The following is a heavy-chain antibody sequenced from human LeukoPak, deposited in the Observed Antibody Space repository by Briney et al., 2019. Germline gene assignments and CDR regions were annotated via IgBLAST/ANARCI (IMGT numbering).Heavy chain of an antibody. CDR1: GFTFSSYS. Sequence: GSLRLSCAASGFTFSSYSMNWVRQAPGKGLEWVSSISSSSSYIYYADSVKGRFTISRDNAKNSLYLQMNSLRAEDTAVYYCAAYSSSQIYGTDVWGKGTTVTVSS. CDR2: ISSSSSYI. D-gene: IGHD6-13*01. V-gene: IGHV3-21*01. J-gene: IGHJ6*04. CDR3: AAYSSSQIYGTDV.